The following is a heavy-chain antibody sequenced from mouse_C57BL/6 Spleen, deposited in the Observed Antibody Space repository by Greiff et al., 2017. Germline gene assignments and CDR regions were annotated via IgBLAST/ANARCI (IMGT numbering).Heavy chain of an antibody. CDR1: GYTFTSYW. CDR2: FDPSDSYT. V-gene: IGHV1-69*01. J-gene: IGHJ2*01. D-gene: IGHD3-2*02. Sequence: QVQLQQPGAELVMPGASVKLSCKASGYTFTSYWMHWVKQRPGQGLEWIGEFDPSDSYTNYNQKFKGKSTLTVDKSSSTAYMQLSSLTSEDSAVYYCARGQLRLPNYFDYWGQGTTLTVSS. CDR3: ARGQLRLPNYFDY.